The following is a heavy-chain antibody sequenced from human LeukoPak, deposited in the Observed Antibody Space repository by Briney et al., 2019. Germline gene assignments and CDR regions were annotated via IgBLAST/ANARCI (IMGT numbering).Heavy chain of an antibody. CDR1: GGSISSYY. CDR3: ARDRGSTYYYDSSGYVAFDI. V-gene: IGHV4-59*01. J-gene: IGHJ3*02. Sequence: PSETLSLTCTVSGGSISSYYWSWIRQPPGKGLEWIGYIYYSGSTNYNPSLKSRVTILVDTSKNQFSLKLSSVTAADTAVYYCARDRGSTYYYDSSGYVAFDIWGQGTMVTVSS. D-gene: IGHD3-22*01. CDR2: IYYSGST.